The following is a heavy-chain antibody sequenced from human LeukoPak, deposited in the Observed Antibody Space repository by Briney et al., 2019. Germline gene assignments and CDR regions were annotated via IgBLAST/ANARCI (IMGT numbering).Heavy chain of an antibody. CDR3: AKDWGQVSGGY. J-gene: IGHJ4*02. V-gene: IGHV3-30-3*01. D-gene: IGHD3-16*01. Sequence: GGSLRLSCAASGFTFSDYTMHWVRQAPGKGLEWVALISYDGSNKYYADSVKGRFTISRDNSKNTLYLQMNSLRAEDTAVYYCAKDWGQVSGGYWGQGTLVTVSS. CDR2: ISYDGSNK. CDR1: GFTFSDYT.